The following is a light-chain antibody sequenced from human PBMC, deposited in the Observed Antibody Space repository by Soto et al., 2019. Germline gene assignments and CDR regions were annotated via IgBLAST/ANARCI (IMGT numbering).Light chain of an antibody. J-gene: IGLJ1*01. CDR3: GSWDGGGGAYV. Sequence: QSVLTQPPSVSAAPGQRVTISCSGSSSNIGGNSVSWYQQLPGTAPKLLIYDDDKRPPGIPGRFAGSKSGTAATLGITGFETGDEADYYCGSWDGGGGAYVLGTGTKLTVL. CDR2: DDD. V-gene: IGLV1-51*01. CDR1: SSNIGGNS.